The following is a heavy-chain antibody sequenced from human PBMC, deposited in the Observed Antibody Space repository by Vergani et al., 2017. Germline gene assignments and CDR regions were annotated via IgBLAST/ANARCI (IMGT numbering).Heavy chain of an antibody. J-gene: IGHJ6*02. CDR3: ARKPLVYGDYRDYYYYGMDV. V-gene: IGHV1-2*02. CDR2: INPNSGGT. CDR1: EYTFTSYD. D-gene: IGHD4-17*01. Sequence: QVQLVQSGAEVKKPGASVKFSCKASEYTFTSYDINWVRQATGQGLEWMGWINPNSGGTNYAQKFQGRVTMTRDTSISTAYMELSRLRSDDTAVYYCARKPLVYGDYRDYYYYGMDVWGQGTTVTVSS.